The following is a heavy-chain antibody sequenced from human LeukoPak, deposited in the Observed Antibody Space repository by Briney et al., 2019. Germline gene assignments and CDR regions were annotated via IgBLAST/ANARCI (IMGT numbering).Heavy chain of an antibody. Sequence: SETLSLTCTVSGDSINNFYLSWIRQPAGKGLEWIGRIYTSGSTNYNPSLKSRVTISVDTSKNQFSLKLSSVTAADTAVYYCARDKGYYGSGSYYFWFDPWGQGTLVTVSS. CDR1: GDSINNFY. CDR3: ARDKGYYGSGSYYFWFDP. J-gene: IGHJ5*02. V-gene: IGHV4-4*07. CDR2: IYTSGST. D-gene: IGHD3-10*01.